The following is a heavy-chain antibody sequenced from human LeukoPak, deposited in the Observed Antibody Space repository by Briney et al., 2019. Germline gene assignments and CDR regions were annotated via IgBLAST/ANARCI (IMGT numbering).Heavy chain of an antibody. D-gene: IGHD3-10*01. J-gene: IGHJ4*02. CDR1: GFTFSTYT. CDR2: ISTSGSTI. Sequence: GGSLRLSCAASGFTFSTYTMNWVRQAPGKGLEWVSFISTSGSTIHYGDSVRGRFTISRDNAKNSLSLQMNSLRDEDTAVYYCAREGFYGSGRGADFDYWGQGTLVTVSS. V-gene: IGHV3-48*02. CDR3: AREGFYGSGRGADFDY.